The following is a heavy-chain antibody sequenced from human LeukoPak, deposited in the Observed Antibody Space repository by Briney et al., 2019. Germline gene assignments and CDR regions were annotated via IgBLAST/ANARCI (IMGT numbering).Heavy chain of an antibody. Sequence: ASVKVSCKASGYTFTSYDINWVRQATGQGLEWMGWMNPNNGNTGYAQKFQGRVTMTRSTSTGTAYMELSSLRSEDTAVYYCARMTTVYMDVWGKGTTVTISS. D-gene: IGHD4-11*01. CDR3: ARMTTVYMDV. J-gene: IGHJ6*03. V-gene: IGHV1-8*01. CDR2: MNPNNGNT. CDR1: GYTFTSYD.